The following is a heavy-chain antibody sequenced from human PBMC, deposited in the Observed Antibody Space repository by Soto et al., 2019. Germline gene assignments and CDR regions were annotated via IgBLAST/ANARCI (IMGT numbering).Heavy chain of an antibody. D-gene: IGHD3-10*01. V-gene: IGHV4-61*01. CDR1: VGSVSSCSDY. CDR2: IYYSGST. J-gene: IGHJ4*02. Sequence: PAETLSLTCAVSVGSVSSCSDYWIWIRHPPGKGLEWIGYIYYSGSTNYNPSLKSRVTISVDTSKNQFSLKLSSVTAADTAVYYCARYVTAQDLWFGELFDYWGQGTLVTVSS. CDR3: ARYVTAQDLWFGELFDY.